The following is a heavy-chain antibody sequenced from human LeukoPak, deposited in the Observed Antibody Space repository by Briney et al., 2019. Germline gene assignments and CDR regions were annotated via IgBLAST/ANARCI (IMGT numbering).Heavy chain of an antibody. Sequence: GGSLRLSCAASGLTFSNYGMHWVRQAPGKGLEWVAIISNDGSRKYYADSVKGRFTISRESSNNTLYLQMNSLTSDDTAVYYCAKGCRSGGSCFYTDYWGQGTLVTVSS. CDR2: ISNDGSRK. D-gene: IGHD2-15*01. CDR3: AKGCRSGGSCFYTDY. V-gene: IGHV3-30*18. J-gene: IGHJ4*02. CDR1: GLTFSNYG.